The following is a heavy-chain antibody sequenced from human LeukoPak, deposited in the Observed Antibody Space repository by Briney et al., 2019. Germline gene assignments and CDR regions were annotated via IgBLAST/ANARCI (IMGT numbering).Heavy chain of an antibody. V-gene: IGHV4-34*01. D-gene: IGHD3-3*01. CDR2: INHSGST. CDR1: GGSFSGYY. Sequence: PSETLSLTCAVYGGSFSGYYWSWVRQPPGKGLEWIGEINHSGSTNYNPSLKSRVTISVDTSKNQFSLKLSSVTAADTAVYYCARGYDFWSGYSPNYYYYYMDVWGKGTTVTVSS. CDR3: ARGYDFWSGYSPNYYYYYMDV. J-gene: IGHJ6*03.